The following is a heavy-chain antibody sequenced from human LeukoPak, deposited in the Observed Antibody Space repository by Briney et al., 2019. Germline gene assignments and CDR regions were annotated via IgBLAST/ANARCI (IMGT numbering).Heavy chain of an antibody. CDR3: AKRGVVIRVILVGFHKEAYYFDS. CDR1: GITLANYG. CDR2: VSYSGGST. J-gene: IGHJ4*02. D-gene: IGHD3-22*01. Sequence: PGGSLTLSCVVSGITLANYGMSGVRQAPGEGLEWVAGVSYSGGSTNYADSVKGRFTISRDNPKNTLYLQMNSLRAEDTAVYFCAKRGVVIRVILVGFHKEAYYFDSWGQGALVTVSS. V-gene: IGHV3-23*01.